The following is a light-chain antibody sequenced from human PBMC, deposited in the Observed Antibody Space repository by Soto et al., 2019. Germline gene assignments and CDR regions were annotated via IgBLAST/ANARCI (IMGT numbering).Light chain of an antibody. CDR2: GAS. CDR3: QQYGSSSYT. V-gene: IGKV3-20*01. CDR1: QSVSSSY. Sequence: EIVLTQSPGTLSLSPGERATLSCRASQSVSSSYLAWYQQKPGQAPRLLIYGASSRATGTPDRFSGSGSGTDFTLTISRLEPEDFAVYYCQQYGSSSYTFGQGTKREIK. J-gene: IGKJ2*01.